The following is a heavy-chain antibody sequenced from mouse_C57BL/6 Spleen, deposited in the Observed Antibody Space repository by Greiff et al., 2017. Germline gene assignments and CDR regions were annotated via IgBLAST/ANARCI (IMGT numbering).Heavy chain of an antibody. V-gene: IGHV1-39*01. CDR1: GYSFTDYN. D-gene: IGHD1-1*01. CDR3: EKCPRVVEIYWYFDV. J-gene: IGHJ1*03. CDR2: INPNYGTT. Sequence: EVQLQQSGPELVQPGASVKISCKASGYSFTDYNMNWVKQSHGKSLEWIGVINPNYGTTSYNQKFKGKATLTVDQSSSTAYMQLNSLTSEDSAVYDGEKCPRVVEIYWYFDVWGTGTTVTVSS.